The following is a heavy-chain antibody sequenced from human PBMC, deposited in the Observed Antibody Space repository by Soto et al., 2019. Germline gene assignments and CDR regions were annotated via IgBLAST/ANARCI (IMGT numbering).Heavy chain of an antibody. CDR3: ARGYYDSSGYYPTDY. Sequence: ASVKVSCKASGYTFNDYDIIWVRQATGQGLEWMGWMNANSGNTGYAQKFQGRVTMTWDTSLSTAYMEVSRLRSDDTAVYFCARGYYDSSGYYPTDYWGQGTLVT. D-gene: IGHD3-22*01. CDR2: MNANSGNT. J-gene: IGHJ4*02. CDR1: GYTFNDYD. V-gene: IGHV1-8*01.